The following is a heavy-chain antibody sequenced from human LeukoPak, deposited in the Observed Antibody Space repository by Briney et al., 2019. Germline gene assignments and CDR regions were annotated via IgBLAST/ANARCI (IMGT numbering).Heavy chain of an antibody. D-gene: IGHD2-15*01. CDR3: ARLYRYCSGGDCYPYYFDN. CDR1: GYSFTIYW. Sequence: GESLKISCEGSGYSFTIYWIGWVRQMPGKGLDWMGIIYPGDSGVRYNPSFQGQVTISADKSINTAYLQWSSLKASDTAMYYCARLYRYCSGGDCYPYYFDNWGQGTLVTVPS. CDR2: IYPGDSGV. V-gene: IGHV5-51*01. J-gene: IGHJ4*02.